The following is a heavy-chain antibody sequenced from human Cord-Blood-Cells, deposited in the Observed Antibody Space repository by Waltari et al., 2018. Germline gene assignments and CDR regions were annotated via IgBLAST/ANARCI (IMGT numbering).Heavy chain of an antibody. V-gene: IGHV3-30-3*01. CDR3: AREGGGEYFDY. CDR1: GFTFCSYA. J-gene: IGHJ4*02. Sequence: QVPLVASGGGVVQPGRSLRLSCAASGFTFCSYALHWVRQAPGKGLEWVAVISDDGSNKYYADSVKGRFTISRDNSKNTLYLQMNSLRAEDTAVYYCAREGGGEYFDYWGQGTLVTVSS. CDR2: ISDDGSNK. D-gene: IGHD3-16*01.